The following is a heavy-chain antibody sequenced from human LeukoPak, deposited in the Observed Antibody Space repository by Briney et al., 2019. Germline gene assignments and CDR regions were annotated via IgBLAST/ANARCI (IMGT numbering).Heavy chain of an antibody. Sequence: ASVKVSCKASGYTFTSYGISWVRQAPGQGLEWMGWISAYNGNTNYAQKLQGRVTMTTDTSTSTAYMELRSLRSDDTAVYYCARGSEGWYGGDVNWFDPWGQGTLVTVSS. V-gene: IGHV1-18*01. D-gene: IGHD6-19*01. CDR3: ARGSEGWYGGDVNWFDP. CDR2: ISAYNGNT. CDR1: GYTFTSYG. J-gene: IGHJ5*02.